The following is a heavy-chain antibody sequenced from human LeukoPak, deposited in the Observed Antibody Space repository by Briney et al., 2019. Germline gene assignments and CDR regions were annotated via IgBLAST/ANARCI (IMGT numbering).Heavy chain of an antibody. CDR3: ARPLKIVGSTPYYMDV. J-gene: IGHJ6*03. CDR1: GVSISRFC. Sequence: SETLSLTCTLAGVSISRFCWSCIRPPPEKGLVCIGFMCDSGSTNTNPSLKSRVTISVDTSKNQFSLKVNSVTAADTAVYFCARPLKIVGSTPYYMDVWGKGTTVTVSS. V-gene: IGHV4-59*08. D-gene: IGHD1-26*01. CDR2: MCDSGST.